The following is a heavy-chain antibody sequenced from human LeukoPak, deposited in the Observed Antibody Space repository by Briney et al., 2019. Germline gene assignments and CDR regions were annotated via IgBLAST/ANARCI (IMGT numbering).Heavy chain of an antibody. CDR3: ARVMGYCSGGSCYPFDY. J-gene: IGHJ4*02. CDR1: GFTFSSYW. CDR2: IKQDGSDK. Sequence: GGSLRFSCVASGFTFSSYWMSWVRHAPGKGLEWVANIKQDGSDKYYVDSVKGRFTISRDNAKNSLYLQMNSLRAEDTAVYSCARVMGYCSGGSCYPFDYWGQGTLVTVSS. D-gene: IGHD2-15*01. V-gene: IGHV3-7*03.